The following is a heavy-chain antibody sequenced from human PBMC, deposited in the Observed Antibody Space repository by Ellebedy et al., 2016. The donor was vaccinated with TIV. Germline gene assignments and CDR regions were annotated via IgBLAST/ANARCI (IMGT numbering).Heavy chain of an antibody. CDR2: IKGDGSIT. D-gene: IGHD4-11*01. Sequence: GESLKISCAASGFTFSSYWMHWVRQAPGKRLVWVSRIKGDGSITDYADSVKGRFTISRDNAKNTLYLQMNSLRAEDTAVYYCARGSQESNSGMDVWGQGTTVTVSS. CDR1: GFTFSSYW. V-gene: IGHV3-74*01. CDR3: ARGSQESNSGMDV. J-gene: IGHJ6*02.